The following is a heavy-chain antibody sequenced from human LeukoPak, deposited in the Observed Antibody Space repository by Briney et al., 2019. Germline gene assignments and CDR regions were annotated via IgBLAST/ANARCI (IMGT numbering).Heavy chain of an antibody. CDR3: ARRLWADWYFDL. J-gene: IGHJ2*01. Sequence: SETLSLTCTVSGGSISSYYWSWIRQPPGKGLGWVGYISYSGSTTYNPSPKSRVTISVDTSENQFSLKLSSVTAADTAVYYCARRLWADWYFDLWGRGNLVTVSS. V-gene: IGHV4-59*08. CDR1: GGSISSYY. CDR2: ISYSGST. D-gene: IGHD6-19*01.